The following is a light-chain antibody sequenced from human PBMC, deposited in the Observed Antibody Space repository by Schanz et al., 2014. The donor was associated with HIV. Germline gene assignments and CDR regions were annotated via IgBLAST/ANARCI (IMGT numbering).Light chain of an antibody. J-gene: IGKJ1*01. Sequence: EIVLTQSPATLSVSPGERATLSCRASQSVSSNLAWYQQKPGQAPRLLIYGASTRATGIPARFSGSGSGTKFTLTISCLQTDDFATYVCQQCHSQPTFGQGTKVEI. CDR1: QSVSSN. CDR2: GAS. CDR3: QQCHSQPT. V-gene: IGKV3-15*01.